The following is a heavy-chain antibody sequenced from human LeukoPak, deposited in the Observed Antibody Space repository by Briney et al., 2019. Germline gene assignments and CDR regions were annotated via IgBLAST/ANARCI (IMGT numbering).Heavy chain of an antibody. CDR1: GYSFTSFG. CDR2: INPSGGST. V-gene: IGHV1-46*01. Sequence: ASVKISCKASGYSFTSFGMSWVRQAPGQGLEWMGIINPSGGSTSYAQKFQGRVTMTRDMSTSTVYMELSSLRSEDTAVYYCAKDRGRAVAGSEFDYWGQGTLVTVSS. J-gene: IGHJ4*02. D-gene: IGHD6-19*01. CDR3: AKDRGRAVAGSEFDY.